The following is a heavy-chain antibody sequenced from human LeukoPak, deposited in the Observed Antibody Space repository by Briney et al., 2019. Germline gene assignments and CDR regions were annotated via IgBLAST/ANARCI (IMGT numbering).Heavy chain of an antibody. CDR1: GFTFSSYG. CDR2: IWYDGSNK. CDR3: ARERIAAAGTRVDP. J-gene: IGHJ5*02. V-gene: IGHV3-33*08. Sequence: GRSLRLSCAASGFTFSSYGMHWVRQAPGKGLEWVAVIWYDGSNKYYADSVKGRFTISRDNSKNTLYLQMNSLRAEDTAVYYCARERIAAAGTRVDPWGQGTLSPSPQ. D-gene: IGHD6-13*01.